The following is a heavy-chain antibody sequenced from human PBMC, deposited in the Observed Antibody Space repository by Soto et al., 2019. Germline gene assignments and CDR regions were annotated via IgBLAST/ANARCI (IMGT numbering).Heavy chain of an antibody. D-gene: IGHD2-2*01. CDR1: GFTFSSYA. J-gene: IGHJ5*02. CDR2: ISGSGGST. Sequence: GGSLRLSCAASGFTFSSYAMSWVRQAPGKGLEWVSAISGSGGSTYYADSVKGRFTISRDNSKNTLYLQMNSLRAEDTAVYYCAKDNKKYKMLRPNNWFDPWGQGTLVTVSS. CDR3: AKDNKKYKMLRPNNWFDP. V-gene: IGHV3-23*01.